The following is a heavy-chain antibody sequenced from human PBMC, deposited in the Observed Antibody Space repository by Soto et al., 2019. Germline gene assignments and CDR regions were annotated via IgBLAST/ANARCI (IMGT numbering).Heavy chain of an antibody. Sequence: PXETLCLTCSVAGCSSSSYYWSWIRQPPGKGLDWIVYIYYSGSTNYNPSLKSRVTISVDTSKNHFSLKLSCVTAADTAVYYGARVGYGSSTSCYWGGWFDHWGQGALVTVSS. D-gene: IGHD2-2*01. J-gene: IGHJ5*02. CDR3: ARVGYGSSTSCYWGGWFDH. V-gene: IGHV4-59*01. CDR1: GCSSSSYY. CDR2: IYYSGST.